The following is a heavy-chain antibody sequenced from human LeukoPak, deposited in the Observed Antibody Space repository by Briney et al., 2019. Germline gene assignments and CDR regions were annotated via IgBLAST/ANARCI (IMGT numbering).Heavy chain of an antibody. J-gene: IGHJ4*02. CDR1: GFTFSSYA. CDR3: ARGDYGDCVFAY. CDR2: ISGSGGST. Sequence: GGSLRLSCAASGFTFSSYAMSWVRQAPGKGLEWVSAISGSGGSTYYADSVKGRFTISRDNSKNTLYLQMNSLRAEDTAVYYCARGDYGDCVFAYWGQGTLVTVSS. D-gene: IGHD4-17*01. V-gene: IGHV3-23*01.